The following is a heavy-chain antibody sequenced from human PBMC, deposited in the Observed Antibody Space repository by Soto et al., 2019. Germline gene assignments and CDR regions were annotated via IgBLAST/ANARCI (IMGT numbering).Heavy chain of an antibody. V-gene: IGHV3-33*01. J-gene: IGHJ5*02. D-gene: IGHD2-15*01. CDR1: GFTFSSYG. Sequence: PGGSLRLSCAAPGFTFSSYGMHWVRQAPGKGLEWVAVIWYDGSNKYYADSVKGRFTISRDNSKNTLYLQMNSLRAEDTAVYYCAREFVVVAATGTNWFDPWGQGTLVTVSS. CDR2: IWYDGSNK. CDR3: AREFVVVAATGTNWFDP.